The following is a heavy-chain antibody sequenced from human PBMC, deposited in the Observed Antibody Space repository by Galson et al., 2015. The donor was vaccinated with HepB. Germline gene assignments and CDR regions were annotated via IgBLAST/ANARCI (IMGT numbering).Heavy chain of an antibody. V-gene: IGHV3-9*01. CDR3: AKDTTDYYDSSGYYLDY. J-gene: IGHJ4*02. CDR1: GFTFDDYA. Sequence: SLRLSCAASGFTFDDYAMHWVRQAPGKGLEWVSGISWNSGSIGYADSVKGRFTISRDNAKNSLYLQMNSLRAEDTALYYCAKDTTDYYDSSGYYLDYWGQGTLVTVSS. D-gene: IGHD3-22*01. CDR2: ISWNSGSI.